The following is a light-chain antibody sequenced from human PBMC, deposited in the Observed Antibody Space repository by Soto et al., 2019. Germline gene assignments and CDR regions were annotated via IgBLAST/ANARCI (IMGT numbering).Light chain of an antibody. CDR2: GNS. CDR3: QSYDSSLSGWV. Sequence: QSVLTQPPSVSGAPGQRVTISCTGSSSNIGAGYDVHWYQQLPGTAPKLLIYGNSNRPSGVPDRFSGSKSGTSASLAIPGLQAADEADYYCQSYDSSLSGWVFGGGTKLTVL. V-gene: IGLV1-40*01. J-gene: IGLJ3*02. CDR1: SSNIGAGYD.